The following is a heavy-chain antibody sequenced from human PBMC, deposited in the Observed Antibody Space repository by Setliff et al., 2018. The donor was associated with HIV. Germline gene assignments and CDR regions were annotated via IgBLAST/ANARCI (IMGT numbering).Heavy chain of an antibody. CDR3: ARDGYYDSSGYSAFDI. Sequence: ASVKVSCKASGYTFTDYYIHWVRQAPGQGLEWMGRINPNNGGTNYAQKFQGRVTMTRDTSISTAHMELSRLRSDDTAVYYCARDGYYDSSGYSAFDIWGQGTMVTVSS. V-gene: IGHV1-2*06. CDR2: INPNNGGT. J-gene: IGHJ3*02. CDR1: GYTFTDYY. D-gene: IGHD3-22*01.